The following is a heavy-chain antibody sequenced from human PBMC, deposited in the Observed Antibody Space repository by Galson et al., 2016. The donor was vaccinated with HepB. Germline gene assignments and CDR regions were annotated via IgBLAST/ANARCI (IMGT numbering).Heavy chain of an antibody. CDR2: IYSSGGT. V-gene: IGHV4-30-2*01. D-gene: IGHD5/OR15-5a*01. J-gene: IGHJ5*01. CDR3: ARNLRALVFPLACWFDP. CDR1: GGSISSGGYS. Sequence: TLSLTCSISGGSISSGGYSWSWIRQTPGKALEWIGYIYSSGGTYYNPSFESRVTMSVDRSKSQFSLELTSVTASDTAVYYCARNLRALVFPLACWFDPWGQGILVTVSS.